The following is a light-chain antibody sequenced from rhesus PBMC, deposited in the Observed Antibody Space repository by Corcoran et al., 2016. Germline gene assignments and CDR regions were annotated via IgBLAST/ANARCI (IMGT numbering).Light chain of an antibody. CDR2: RAS. CDR1: PGTSNW. J-gene: IGKJ3*01. V-gene: IGKV1-69*01. Sequence: DIQMTQSPSSLSASVGDRVPIPCRASPGTSNWWAWYQQKPGKAPKLLIYRASNLETGVPSRFSGRGSGTDFTLPISSLQPDGFAPYHCQQHNDSPFPFGPGTKLDI. CDR3: QQHNDSPFP.